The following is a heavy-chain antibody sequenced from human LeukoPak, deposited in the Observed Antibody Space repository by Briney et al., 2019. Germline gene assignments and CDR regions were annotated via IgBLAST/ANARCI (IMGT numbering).Heavy chain of an antibody. Sequence: SETLSLTCSVSGGSISRSDHYWSWIRQPPGKGLEWIGNIYYNGITYYNPSLKSRVTISVDTSKNQFSLKLSSVTAADTAVYYCARGPYDFPDYWGQGTLVTVSS. V-gene: IGHV4-30-4*02. J-gene: IGHJ4*02. CDR1: GGSISRSDHY. CDR3: ARGPYDFPDY. CDR2: IYYNGIT. D-gene: IGHD3-3*01.